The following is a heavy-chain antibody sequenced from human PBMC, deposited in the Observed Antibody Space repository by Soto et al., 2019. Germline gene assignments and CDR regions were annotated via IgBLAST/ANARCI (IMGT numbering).Heavy chain of an antibody. Sequence: QLQLQESAPGLVKPSEALSLTCTVSGRSISSSSYYWGWIRQPPGKGLERIGSIYYSGTTYYNPSLRSRLTIAVDTAKIQFPLKLSSVPAADAAVYYGARHSVAVAGTAGSNWFDPWGQGTLVTVSS. J-gene: IGHJ5*02. CDR3: ARHSVAVAGTAGSNWFDP. D-gene: IGHD6-19*01. CDR2: IYYSGTT. V-gene: IGHV4-39*01. CDR1: GRSISSSSYY.